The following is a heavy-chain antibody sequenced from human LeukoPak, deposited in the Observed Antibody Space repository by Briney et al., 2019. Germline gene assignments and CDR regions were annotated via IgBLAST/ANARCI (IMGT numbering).Heavy chain of an antibody. CDR2: INHSGYT. CDR1: SVSFDDYY. V-gene: IGHV4-34*01. CDR3: TRMTTGHDY. J-gene: IGHJ4*02. Sequence: SETLSLTCAVSSVSFDDYYWAWVRQTPGKGLEWIGEINHSGYTNDSPSLKSRVTLSNDTSRKQFSLNLRSVTVAASGTYYCTRMTTGHDYWGQGTLVTVSS. D-gene: IGHD4-17*01.